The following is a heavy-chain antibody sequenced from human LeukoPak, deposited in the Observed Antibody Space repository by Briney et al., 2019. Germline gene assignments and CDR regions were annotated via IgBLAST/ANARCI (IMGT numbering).Heavy chain of an antibody. CDR2: IRYDGSNK. CDR1: GFTFSSYG. V-gene: IGHV3-30*02. D-gene: IGHD6-13*01. CDR3: ARDLVYSSSWYSSSYYYYYGMDV. Sequence: GGFLRLSCAASGFTFSSYGMHWVRQAPGKGLEWVAFIRYDGSNKYYADSVKGRFTISRDNAKNSLYLQMNSLRAEDTAVYYCARDLVYSSSWYSSSYYYYYGMDVWGQGTTVTVSS. J-gene: IGHJ6*02.